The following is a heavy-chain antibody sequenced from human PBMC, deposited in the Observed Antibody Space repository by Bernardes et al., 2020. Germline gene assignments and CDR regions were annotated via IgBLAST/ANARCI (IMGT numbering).Heavy chain of an antibody. Sequence: SVKVSCKASGGTFSSYAISWVRQAPGQGLEWMGGIIPIFGTANYAQKFQGRVTITADKSTSTAYMELSSLRSEDTAVYYCARDQWRDGYNPHFDYWGQGTLVTVSS. CDR3: ARDQWRDGYNPHFDY. J-gene: IGHJ4*02. CDR2: IIPIFGTA. CDR1: GGTFSSYA. V-gene: IGHV1-69*06. D-gene: IGHD5-12*01.